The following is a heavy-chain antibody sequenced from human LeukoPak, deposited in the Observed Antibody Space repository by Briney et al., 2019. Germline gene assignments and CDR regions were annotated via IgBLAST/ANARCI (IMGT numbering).Heavy chain of an antibody. CDR2: IYYSGST. J-gene: IGHJ4*02. D-gene: IGHD1-26*01. Sequence: SETLSLTCTVSGGSISSYYWSWIRQPPGKGLEWIGSIYYSGSTSYNPSLKSQVTITVDTSKNQFSLKLSSVTAADTAVYYCARDFVEWELPTEAHFDYWGQGTLVTVSS. CDR3: ARDFVEWELPTEAHFDY. CDR1: GGSISSYY. V-gene: IGHV4-59*01.